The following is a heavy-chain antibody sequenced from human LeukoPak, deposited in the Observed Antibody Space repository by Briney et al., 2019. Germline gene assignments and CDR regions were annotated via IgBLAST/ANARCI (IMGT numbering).Heavy chain of an antibody. CDR3: AKGRGSFGEYTDY. CDR2: IRYDGSNK. J-gene: IGHJ4*02. V-gene: IGHV3-30*02. CDR1: GFTFSSYG. Sequence: GGSPTLSCAASGFTFSSYGMHWVRQAPGKGLDWVAFIRYDGSNKYYADSVRGRFTISRDNSKNTLYLQMNSLRAEDTAVYYCAKGRGSFGEYTDYWGQGTLVTVSS. D-gene: IGHD3-10*01.